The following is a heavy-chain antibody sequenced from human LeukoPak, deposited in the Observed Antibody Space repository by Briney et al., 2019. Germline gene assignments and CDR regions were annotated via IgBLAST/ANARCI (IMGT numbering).Heavy chain of an antibody. CDR3: ARSGGLQKFDY. CDR2: ISYDGNTI. CDR1: DFTFSYYA. D-gene: IGHD4-11*01. J-gene: IGHJ4*02. Sequence: HPGGSLRLSCAASDFTFSYYAVHWVRQAPGKGLQWVAVISYDGNTIHYADSVKGRFTISRDTSKKTLYLQLNSLRTEDTAVYYCARSGGLQKFDYWGQGTLVTVSS. V-gene: IGHV3-30-3*01.